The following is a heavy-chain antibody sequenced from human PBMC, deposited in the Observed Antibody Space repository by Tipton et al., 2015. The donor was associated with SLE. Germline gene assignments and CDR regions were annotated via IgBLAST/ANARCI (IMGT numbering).Heavy chain of an antibody. Sequence: SLRLSCAASGFTFRMFDMSWVRQAPGKGLEWVSSIGARGSTQYTDSVRGRFAISRENSKNTLYLELNSLRVEDTAVYYCAKFPTGGGNFDYWGQGTLVTVSS. CDR1: GFTFRMFD. CDR2: IGARGST. V-gene: IGHV3-23*01. CDR3: AKFPTGGGNFDY. J-gene: IGHJ4*02. D-gene: IGHD2-15*01.